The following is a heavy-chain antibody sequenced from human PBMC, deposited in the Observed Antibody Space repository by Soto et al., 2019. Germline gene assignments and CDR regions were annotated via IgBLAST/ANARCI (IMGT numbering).Heavy chain of an antibody. CDR3: ARGVTMVRGVIIDWFDP. D-gene: IGHD3-10*01. CDR1: GFTFSSYD. J-gene: IGHJ5*02. V-gene: IGHV3-13*04. Sequence: PGGSLRLSCAASGFTFSSYDMHWVRQPTGKGLEWVSTIGTAGDTYYPGSVKGRFTISRENAKNSLYLQMNSLRAGDTAVYYCARGVTMVRGVIIDWFDPWGQGT. CDR2: IGTAGDT.